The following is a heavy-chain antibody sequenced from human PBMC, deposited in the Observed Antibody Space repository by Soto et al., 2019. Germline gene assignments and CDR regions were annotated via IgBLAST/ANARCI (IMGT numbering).Heavy chain of an antibody. CDR2: ISSSGDST. J-gene: IGHJ3*02. CDR3: AHPRGYGVFDAVDI. V-gene: IGHV3-23*01. D-gene: IGHD4-17*01. Sequence: GGSLRLSCAASGFIFSTYAMNWVRQAPGKGLEWVSAISSSGDSTYYAESVRGRYTISRDNSINTLYLQMRSLRTEDTAVYYCAHPRGYGVFDAVDIWGQGTMVTVSS. CDR1: GFIFSTYA.